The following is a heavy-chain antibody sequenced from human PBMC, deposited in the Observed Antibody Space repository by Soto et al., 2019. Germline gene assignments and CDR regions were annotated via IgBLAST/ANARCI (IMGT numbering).Heavy chain of an antibody. V-gene: IGHV4-59*01. CDR3: ARVGYCSSTSCPSMNWFDP. CDR2: IYDSGST. J-gene: IGHJ5*02. CDR1: GGSISSYY. D-gene: IGHD2-2*01. Sequence: SVTLPLTCTVSGGSISSYYWSWIRQPPGKGLEWIGYIYDSGSTNYNPSLKSRVTISVDTSKNQFSLKLSSVTAADTAVYYCARVGYCSSTSCPSMNWFDPWGQGTLVTVS.